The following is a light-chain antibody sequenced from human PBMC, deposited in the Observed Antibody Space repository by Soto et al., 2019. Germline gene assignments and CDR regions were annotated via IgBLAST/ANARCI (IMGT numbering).Light chain of an antibody. V-gene: IGKV4-1*01. CDR3: QKSYSAPLT. Sequence: DIVLTQSPDSLAVSLGERATINCKSSHSVLYSANNRNYLAWYQKRLGQPPKLLFYWASTRESGVHESFSGRASGTDFTLTISSMQEEDVAAYFCQKSYSAPLTFGGRTTGDIK. J-gene: IGKJ4*01. CDR1: HSVLYSANNRNY. CDR2: WAS.